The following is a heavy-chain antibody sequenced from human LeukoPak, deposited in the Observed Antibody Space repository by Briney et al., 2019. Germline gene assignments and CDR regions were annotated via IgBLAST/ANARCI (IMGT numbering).Heavy chain of an antibody. J-gene: IGHJ2*01. CDR3: ARGPRIYMAYWYFDL. D-gene: IGHD2-2*02. Sequence: PSETLSLTCTVSGGSISSYYWSWIRQPAGKGLEWIGRIYTSGSTNYNPSLKSRVTMSVDTSKNQFSLKLSSVTAADTAVYYCARGPRIYMAYWYFDLWGRGTLVTVPS. CDR2: IYTSGST. CDR1: GGSISSYY. V-gene: IGHV4-4*07.